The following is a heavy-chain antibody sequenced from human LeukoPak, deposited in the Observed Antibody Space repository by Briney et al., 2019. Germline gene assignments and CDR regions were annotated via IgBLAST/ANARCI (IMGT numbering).Heavy chain of an antibody. CDR3: ARGAYDYVWGSYRKMGYYFDY. D-gene: IGHD3-16*02. V-gene: IGHV1-2*02. J-gene: IGHJ4*02. CDR1: GYTFTDYY. CDR2: INPNSGGT. Sequence: ASVKVSCKASGYTFTDYYMHWVRQAPGQGLEWMGWINPNSGGTNYAQKFQGRVTMTRDTSISTAYMELSRLRSDDTAVYYCARGAYDYVWGSYRKMGYYFDYWGQGTLVTVSS.